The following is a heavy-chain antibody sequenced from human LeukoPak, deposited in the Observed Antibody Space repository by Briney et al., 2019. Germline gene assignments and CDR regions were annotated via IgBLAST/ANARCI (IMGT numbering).Heavy chain of an antibody. Sequence: VASVRVSCKASGYTFSGYYMHWVRQAPGQGLEWMGWLDPKSGGTKYAQRFQGRVTMTWDTSISTAYMDLARLRSDDTAVYYCAVGLDIAMPGKVPTGWGQGTLVTVSS. CDR3: AVGLDIAMPGKVPTG. CDR1: GYTFSGYY. J-gene: IGHJ4*02. V-gene: IGHV1-2*02. CDR2: LDPKSGGT. D-gene: IGHD6-19*01.